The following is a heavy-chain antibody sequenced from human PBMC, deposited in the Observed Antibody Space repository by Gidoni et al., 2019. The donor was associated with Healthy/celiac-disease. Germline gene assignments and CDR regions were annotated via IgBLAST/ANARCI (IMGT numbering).Heavy chain of an antibody. CDR2: MSGSGGST. CDR3: AKDLISSGTTVGYAFDI. Sequence: EVQLLESGGGLVQPGGSLRLSCAASGLTFSSYAMSWVRQAPGKGLEWVSAMSGSGGSTYYADSVKGRFTISRDNSKNTLYLQMNSLRAEDTAVYYCAKDLISSGTTVGYAFDIWGQGTMVTVSS. CDR1: GLTFSSYA. J-gene: IGHJ3*02. V-gene: IGHV3-23*01. D-gene: IGHD1-26*01.